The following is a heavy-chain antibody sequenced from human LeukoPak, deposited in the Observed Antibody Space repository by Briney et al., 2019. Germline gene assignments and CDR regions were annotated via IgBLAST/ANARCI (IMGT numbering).Heavy chain of an antibody. V-gene: IGHV1-2*02. CDR2: INPNSGGT. D-gene: IGHD6-13*01. CDR1: GYTFTGYY. J-gene: IGHJ5*02. Sequence: EASVKVSCKASGYTFTGYYMHWVRQAPGQGLEWMGWINPNSGGTNYAQKFQGRVTMTRDTSISTAYMELSRLRSDDTAVYYCARDFIAAAGTAGIFDPWGQGTLVTVSS. CDR3: ARDFIAAAGTAGIFDP.